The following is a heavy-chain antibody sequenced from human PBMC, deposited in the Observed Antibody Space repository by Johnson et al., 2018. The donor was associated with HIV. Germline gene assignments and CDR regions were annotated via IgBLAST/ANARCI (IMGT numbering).Heavy chain of an antibody. V-gene: IGHV3-23*04. CDR2: ISGSGGRT. J-gene: IGHJ3*02. Sequence: MQLAESAGGLVQPGGSLRPSCVASGFIFSDYYMSWIRQAPGHGLEWVSAISGSGGRTSYADSVKGRLTNPRDNSKNTLYLQMNSLGAEDTAVYYCTTDPIGGSPFDAFDIWGQGTMVTVSS. D-gene: IGHD2-15*01. CDR3: TTDPIGGSPFDAFDI. CDR1: GFIFSDYY.